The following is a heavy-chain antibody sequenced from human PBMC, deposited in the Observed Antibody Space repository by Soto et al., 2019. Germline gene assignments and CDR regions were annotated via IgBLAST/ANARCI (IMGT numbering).Heavy chain of an antibody. J-gene: IGHJ4*02. CDR2: ISYDGSNK. D-gene: IGHD3-10*01. V-gene: IGHV3-30-3*01. Sequence: GGSLRLSCAASGFTFSSYAMHWVHQAPGKGLEWVAVISYDGSNKYYADSVKGRFTISRDNSKNTLYLQMNSLRAEDTAVYYCARDLRPKTGYYFDYWGQGTLVTVSS. CDR1: GFTFSSYA. CDR3: ARDLRPKTGYYFDY.